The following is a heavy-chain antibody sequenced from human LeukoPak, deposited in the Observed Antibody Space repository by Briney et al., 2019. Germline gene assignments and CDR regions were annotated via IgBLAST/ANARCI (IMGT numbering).Heavy chain of an antibody. J-gene: IGHJ4*02. CDR3: ARDRRATAHFDY. V-gene: IGHV3-33*01. CDR2: IWYDGSNK. D-gene: IGHD1-26*01. Sequence: GGSLRLSCAASGFTFSSYGTHWVRQAPGKGLEWVAVIWYDGSNKYYADSVKGRFTISRDNSKNTLYLQMNSLRAEDTAVYYCARDRRATAHFDYWGQGTLVTVSS. CDR1: GFTFSSYG.